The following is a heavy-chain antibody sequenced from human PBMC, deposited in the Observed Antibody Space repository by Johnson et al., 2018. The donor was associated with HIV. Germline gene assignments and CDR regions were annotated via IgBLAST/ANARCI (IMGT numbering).Heavy chain of an antibody. CDR2: IRYDGSDK. CDR1: GFTFSSYG. D-gene: IGHD2-21*01. CDR3: ARDTGGGEPYDI. J-gene: IGHJ3*02. Sequence: QVRLVESGGGVVQPGGSLRLSCAGSGFTFSSYGMHWVRQAPGKGLEWVSFIRYDGSDKHSADSVKGRFTISRDNSKNTGYLETNSLRPEDTAGYYCARDTGGGEPYDIWGQGTMVTVSS. V-gene: IGHV3-30*02.